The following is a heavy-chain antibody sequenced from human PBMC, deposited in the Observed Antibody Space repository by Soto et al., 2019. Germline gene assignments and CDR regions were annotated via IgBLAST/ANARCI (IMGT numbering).Heavy chain of an antibody. D-gene: IGHD2-2*01. CDR2: ISYDGTNE. Sequence: QVQLVESGGGVVQPGRSLRLSCAASGFTFSTYAMHWVRQAPGKGLEWLAVISYDGTNEIYADSVKGRLIISRDNSMNTLFLQMTGLRPADLALYSCARDLVPLASTNWAANAFDPWGEGNLVTVSS. V-gene: IGHV3-30-3*01. J-gene: IGHJ5*02. CDR3: ARDLVPLASTNWAANAFDP. CDR1: GFTFSTYA.